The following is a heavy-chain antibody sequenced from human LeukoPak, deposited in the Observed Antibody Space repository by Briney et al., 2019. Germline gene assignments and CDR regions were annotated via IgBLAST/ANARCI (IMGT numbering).Heavy chain of an antibody. CDR2: INHSGST. J-gene: IGHJ4*02. CDR1: GGSFSGYY. CDR3: ARDYCSSTSCPFDY. Sequence: PSETLSLTRAVYGGSFSGYYWSWIRQPPGKGLEWIGEINHSGSTNYNPSLKSRVTISVDTSKNQFSLKLSSVTAADTAVYYCARDYCSSTSCPFDYWGQGTLVTVSS. D-gene: IGHD2-2*01. V-gene: IGHV4-34*01.